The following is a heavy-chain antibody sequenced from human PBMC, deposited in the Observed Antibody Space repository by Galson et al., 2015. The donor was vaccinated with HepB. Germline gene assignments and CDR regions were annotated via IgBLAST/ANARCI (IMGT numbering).Heavy chain of an antibody. J-gene: IGHJ6*02. Sequence: SLRLSCAASGFTFSSYWMHWVRQAPGKGLVWVSRINSDGSSTSYADSVKGRFTISRDNAKNTLYLQMNSLRAEDTAVYYCARGYCSSTSCYVLDYYYYGMDVWGQGTTVTVSS. CDR3: ARGYCSSTSCYVLDYYYYGMDV. CDR1: GFTFSSYW. V-gene: IGHV3-74*01. CDR2: INSDGSST. D-gene: IGHD2-2*01.